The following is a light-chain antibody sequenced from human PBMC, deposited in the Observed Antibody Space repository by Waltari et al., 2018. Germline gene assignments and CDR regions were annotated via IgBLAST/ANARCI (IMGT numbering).Light chain of an antibody. V-gene: IGKV3-20*01. Sequence: IVVTLSPGTLSLSPGVGATPSCSASQTFRSSYLDWYQQKPGQAPRLLIYGASTRAAGCPVRFSGSGSGTDFTLTISRLEPEDFAVYYCQHYGTSPPLTFGGGTKVEIK. CDR2: GAS. CDR3: QHYGTSPPLT. CDR1: QTFRSSY. J-gene: IGKJ4*01.